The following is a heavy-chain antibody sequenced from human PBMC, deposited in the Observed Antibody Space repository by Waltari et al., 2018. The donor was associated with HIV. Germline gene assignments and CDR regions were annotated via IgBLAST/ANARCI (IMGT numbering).Heavy chain of an antibody. CDR1: GFPFRNSW. Sequence: EVQLVESGGGLVQPGGSLSISWSAPGFPFRNSWMTWVRQAPGKGLEWVAYINQAGSRKYYVDSVKGRFTISRDNAKNSLYLQMNSLRAEDTAVYYCARGIAVAGRYYFYGMDVWGQGTTVTVSS. CDR2: INQAGSRK. D-gene: IGHD6-19*01. V-gene: IGHV3-7*01. J-gene: IGHJ6*02. CDR3: ARGIAVAGRYYFYGMDV.